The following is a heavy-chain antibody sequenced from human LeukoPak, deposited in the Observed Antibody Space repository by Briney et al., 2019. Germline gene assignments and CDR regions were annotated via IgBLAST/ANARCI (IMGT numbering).Heavy chain of an antibody. Sequence: GGSLRLSCAASGFTFSSYWMSWVRQAPGKGLEWVANIKQDGSVKDYVDSVKGRFTISRDNAKNSLYLQMNSLRAEDTAVYYCATSYYDFWSGYFNYFDYWGQGTLVTVSS. D-gene: IGHD3-3*01. CDR3: ATSYYDFWSGYFNYFDY. J-gene: IGHJ4*02. V-gene: IGHV3-7*01. CDR2: IKQDGSVK. CDR1: GFTFSSYW.